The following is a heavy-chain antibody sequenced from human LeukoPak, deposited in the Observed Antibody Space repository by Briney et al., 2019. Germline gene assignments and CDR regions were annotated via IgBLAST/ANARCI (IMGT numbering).Heavy chain of an antibody. CDR2: IGGGDER. D-gene: IGHD3-16*01. J-gene: IGHJ4*02. CDR3: ARDGDYGDY. Sequence: PGGSLRLSCAASGFTFSEFAMSWVRQAPGKGLEWVSTIGGGDERYFADSVKGRFTISRDNGKNSLYLQMNSLRAEDTAVYYCARDGDYGDYWGQGTLVTVSS. CDR1: GFTFSEFA. V-gene: IGHV3-69-1*01.